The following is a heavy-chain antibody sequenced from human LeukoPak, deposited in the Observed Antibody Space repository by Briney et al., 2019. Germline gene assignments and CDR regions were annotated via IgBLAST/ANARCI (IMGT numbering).Heavy chain of an antibody. J-gene: IGHJ3*02. CDR3: SRDQDSGWYNAFDI. Sequence: GGSLRLSCAASGFTFSSYAIHWVRQAPGKGLEYVSAISSNGGSTYYANSVKGRFTISRDNSKNTLYLQMGSLRAEDMAVYYCSRDQDSGWYNAFDIWGQGTVVTVSS. D-gene: IGHD6-19*01. V-gene: IGHV3-64*01. CDR1: GFTFSSYA. CDR2: ISSNGGST.